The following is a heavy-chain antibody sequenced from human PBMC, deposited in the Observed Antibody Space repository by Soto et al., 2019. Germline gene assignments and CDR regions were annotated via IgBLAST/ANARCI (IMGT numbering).Heavy chain of an antibody. CDR2: VSYDEVNK. J-gene: IGHJ4*02. V-gene: IGHV3-30*18. CDR3: AKVMTEYSGVAIYY. D-gene: IGHD1-26*01. CDR1: GFTFSNFG. Sequence: QVHLLESGGGVDQPGRSLRLFCVASGFTFSNFGIHWVRQAPGKGLEWLAVVSYDEVNKFYADSVRGRFTISRDNSKDTVYLQINSLRRDDTAMYFCAKVMTEYSGVAIYYWGQGTLVTVSS.